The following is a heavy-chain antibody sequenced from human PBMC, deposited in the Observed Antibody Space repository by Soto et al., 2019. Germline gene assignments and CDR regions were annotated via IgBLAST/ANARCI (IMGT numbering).Heavy chain of an antibody. V-gene: IGHV4-30-4*01. CDR1: GGSISSGDYY. Sequence: QVQLQESGPGLVKPSQTLSLTCTVSGGSISSGDYYWSWIRQPPGKGLEWIGYIYYSGSTYYNPSLKSRATISGDESQNQFSLKLSAVTAADTAVDYCAREGDYGGNFRFYAFDIWGQGTMVTVSS. CDR3: AREGDYGGNFRFYAFDI. D-gene: IGHD4-17*01. J-gene: IGHJ3*02. CDR2: IYYSGST.